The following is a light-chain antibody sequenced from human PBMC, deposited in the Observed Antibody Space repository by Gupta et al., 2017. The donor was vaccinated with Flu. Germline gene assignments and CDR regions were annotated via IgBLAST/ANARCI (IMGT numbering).Light chain of an antibody. J-gene: IGKJ5*01. CDR1: QSRLHGNGKNY. CDR2: VGS. V-gene: IGKV2-28*01. CDR3: RQALQTPKT. Sequence: VTPGEPASNSCRSSQSRLHGNGKNYLDCYLQKPGQSPQVVMYVGSTRASGVPDRFTGSGSGTDFTLLINTVEAEDVGIYFCRQALQTPKTFGQGTRLEIK.